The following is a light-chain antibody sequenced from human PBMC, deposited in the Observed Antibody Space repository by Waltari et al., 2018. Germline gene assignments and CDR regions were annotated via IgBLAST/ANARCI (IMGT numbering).Light chain of an antibody. CDR2: CAS. CDR3: QQYYGAPYT. V-gene: IGKV4-1*01. CDR1: QSILYSSNNKNS. Sequence: IVMTQSPSSLAVATGARTTPNRPSRQSILYSSNNKNSLAWYQQKPGQPPTLLIYCASTRESGVPDRFSGSGSGTDFTLTITSLQAEDVAVYYCQQYYGAPYTFGQGTKLEIK. J-gene: IGKJ2*01.